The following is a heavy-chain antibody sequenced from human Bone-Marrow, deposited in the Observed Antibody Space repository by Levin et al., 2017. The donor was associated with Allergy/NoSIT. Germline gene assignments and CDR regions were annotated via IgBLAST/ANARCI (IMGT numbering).Heavy chain of an antibody. V-gene: IGHV1-8*01. J-gene: IGHJ5*02. CDR3: ARGHVIWSGVRWFDP. D-gene: IGHD3-3*01. CDR1: GYTFTSYD. Sequence: GESLKISCKASGYTFTSYDINWVRQATGQGLEWVGWMNPNSGNTGYAQRFQGRVTMTRNTSISTAYMELSSLTAEDTAVYYCARGHVIWSGVRWFDPWGQGTLVTVSS. CDR2: MNPNSGNT.